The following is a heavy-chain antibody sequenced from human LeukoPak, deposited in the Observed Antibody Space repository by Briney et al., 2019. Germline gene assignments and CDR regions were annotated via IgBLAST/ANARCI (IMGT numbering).Heavy chain of an antibody. CDR2: ISGSGDTT. CDR1: GFTFSTFA. J-gene: IGHJ4*02. Sequence: GGSLRLSCTASGFTFSTFAMGWVRQAPGKGLQWVSGISGSGDTTYYADSVKGRFTISRDNSKNTLYLQMNSLRAEDTAVYYCAKDYDILTGYSFDYWGQGTLVTVSS. CDR3: AKDYDILTGYSFDY. D-gene: IGHD3-9*01. V-gene: IGHV3-23*01.